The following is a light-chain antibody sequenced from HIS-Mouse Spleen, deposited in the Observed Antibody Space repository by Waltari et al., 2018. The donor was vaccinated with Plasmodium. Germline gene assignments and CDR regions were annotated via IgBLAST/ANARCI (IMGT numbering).Light chain of an antibody. CDR3: QQRSNWPRVLT. Sequence: PGESATLSCRASQSVSSYLAWYQQKPGQAPRLLIYDASNRATGIPARFSGSGSGTDFTLTISSLEPEDFAVYYCQQRSNWPRVLTFGGGTKVEIK. CDR2: DAS. CDR1: QSVSSY. V-gene: IGKV3-11*01. J-gene: IGKJ4*01.